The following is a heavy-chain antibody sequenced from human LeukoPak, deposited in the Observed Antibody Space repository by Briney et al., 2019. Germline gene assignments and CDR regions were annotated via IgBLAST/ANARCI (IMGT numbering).Heavy chain of an antibody. CDR1: GFTFSSYG. CDR3: AKERVVVADLDFDY. D-gene: IGHD2-15*01. CDR2: IPYDGSNK. Sequence: GRSLRLSCAASGFTFSSYGMHWVRQAPGKGLEWVAVIPYDGSNKYYADSVKGRFTISRDNSKNTLYLQMNSLRAEDTAVYYCAKERVVVADLDFDYWGQGTLVTVSS. J-gene: IGHJ4*02. V-gene: IGHV3-30*18.